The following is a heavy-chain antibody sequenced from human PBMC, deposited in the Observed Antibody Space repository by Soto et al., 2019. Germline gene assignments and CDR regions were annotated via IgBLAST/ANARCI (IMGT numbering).Heavy chain of an antibody. J-gene: IGHJ4*02. CDR2: INHSGST. D-gene: IGHD5-12*01. V-gene: IGHV4-34*09. CDR1: GGSFSGYY. Sequence: TSETLSLTCAVYGGSFSGYYWTWIRQPPGTGLEWIGEINHSGSTNYNPSLKSRVSISVETSTNQFFLKLNSVTVADTAVYYCARASGYYSDWGQGTPVTVS. CDR3: ARASGYYSD.